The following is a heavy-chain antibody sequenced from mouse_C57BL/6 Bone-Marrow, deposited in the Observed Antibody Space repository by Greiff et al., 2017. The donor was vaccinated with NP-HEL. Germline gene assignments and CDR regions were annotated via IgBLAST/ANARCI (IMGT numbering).Heavy chain of an antibody. Sequence: EVNVVESGGGLVQSGRSLRLSCATSGFTFSDFYMEWVRQAPGKGLEWIAASRNKANDYTTEYSASVKGRFIVSRDTSQSILYLQMNALRAEDTAIYYCARDDRYYEAMDYWGQGTSVTVSS. D-gene: IGHD2-14*01. CDR2: SRNKANDYTT. J-gene: IGHJ4*01. CDR3: ARDDRYYEAMDY. V-gene: IGHV7-1*01. CDR1: GFTFSDFY.